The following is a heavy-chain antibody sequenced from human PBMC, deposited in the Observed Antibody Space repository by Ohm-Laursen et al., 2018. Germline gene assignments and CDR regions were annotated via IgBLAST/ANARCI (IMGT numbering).Heavy chain of an antibody. CDR1: GFAFSSAW. J-gene: IGHJ4*02. CDR3: ARRIAVAGALDY. CDR2: ISPDGGQR. V-gene: IGHV3-7*01. D-gene: IGHD6-19*01. Sequence: SLRLSCTASGFAFSSAWMHWVRQAPGRGLGWVANISPDGGQRNHVDSVKGRFTISRDNIKNSLYLQMNSLRAEDTAVYYCARRIAVAGALDYWGQGTLVTVSS.